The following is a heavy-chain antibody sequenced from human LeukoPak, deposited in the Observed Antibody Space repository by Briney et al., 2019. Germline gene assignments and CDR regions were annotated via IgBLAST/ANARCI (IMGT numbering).Heavy chain of an antibody. D-gene: IGHD4-17*01. CDR3: AREGGDGDGDAFDI. J-gene: IGHJ3*02. CDR1: GGSISSYY. V-gene: IGHV4-59*01. Sequence: PSQTLSLTCTVSGGSISSYYWSWIRQPPGKGREWIGYIYYSGSTNYNPSLKSRVTISVETSKNQFSLKLSSVTAADTAVYYCAREGGDGDGDAFDIWGQGTMVTVSS. CDR2: IYYSGST.